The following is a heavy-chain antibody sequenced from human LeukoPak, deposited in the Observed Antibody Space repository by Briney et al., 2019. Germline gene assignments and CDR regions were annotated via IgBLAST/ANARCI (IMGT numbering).Heavy chain of an antibody. D-gene: IGHD4-11*01. CDR3: ARGWYHSNYYYYYYYMDV. V-gene: IGHV4-59*01. CDR1: GGSISSYY. Sequence: SETLSLTCTVSGGSISSYYWSWIRQPPGKGLEWIGYIYYSGSTNYNPSLKSRVTISVDTSKNQFSLKLSSVTAADTAVYYCARGWYHSNYYYYYYYMDVWGKGSTVTVSS. CDR2: IYYSGST. J-gene: IGHJ6*03.